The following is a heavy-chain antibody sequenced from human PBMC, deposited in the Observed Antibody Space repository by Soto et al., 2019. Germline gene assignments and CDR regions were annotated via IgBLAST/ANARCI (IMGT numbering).Heavy chain of an antibody. V-gene: IGHV1-69*12. CDR3: AKGAVDGTPTSYYYDVMDV. J-gene: IGHJ6*02. CDR1: GGTFRTYA. CDR2: IIPIFGTV. D-gene: IGHD6-19*01. Sequence: QVQLLQSGAEVKKPGSSVRVSCEASGGTFRTYAISWVRQAPGQGLEWMGEIIPIFGTVNYAQKFQGRVTIAADEPTRTVYMDLRSLRSEDTAVYYCAKGAVDGTPTSYYYDVMDVWGQGTTVTVSS.